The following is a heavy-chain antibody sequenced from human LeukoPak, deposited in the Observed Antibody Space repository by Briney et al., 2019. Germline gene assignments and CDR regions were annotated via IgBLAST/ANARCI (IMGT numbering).Heavy chain of an antibody. D-gene: IGHD4-17*01. Sequence: PSETLSLTCSVSGGSISTSYWIWIRQSPGKVLEWIGYLYNSGSTNYNPSFKSRATISVDMSKNQFFLNLTSLTAADTAVYYCARPKYADYDWPDWYFDLWGRGTLVTVSS. CDR3: ARPKYADYDWPDWYFDL. J-gene: IGHJ2*01. CDR2: LYNSGST. V-gene: IGHV4-59*01. CDR1: GGSISTSY.